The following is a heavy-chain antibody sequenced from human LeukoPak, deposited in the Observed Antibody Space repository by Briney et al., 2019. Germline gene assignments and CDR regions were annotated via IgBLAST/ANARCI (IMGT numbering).Heavy chain of an antibody. J-gene: IGHJ4*02. Sequence: SETLSLTCTVSGGSISSYYWSWIRQPPGKGLEWIGYIYYSGSTNYNPSLKSRVTISVDMSKSQFSLKLSSVTAADTGVYYCARDRIRGGYYSDYWGQGTLVTVSS. V-gene: IGHV4-59*01. CDR3: ARDRIRGGYYSDY. D-gene: IGHD3-22*01. CDR1: GGSISSYY. CDR2: IYYSGST.